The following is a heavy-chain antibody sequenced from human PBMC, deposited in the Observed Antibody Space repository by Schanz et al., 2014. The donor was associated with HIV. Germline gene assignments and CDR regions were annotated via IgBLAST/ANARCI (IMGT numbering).Heavy chain of an antibody. Sequence: EVQLVESGGGLVQPGRSLRLSCAASGFIFDEYAMHWVRQGPGKGLEWVSGIDWKSGIIGYADSVKGRFTISRDNAKNSLYLQMNSLRAEDTALYYCAKDFTASKGGFDYWGQGTLVIVSS. D-gene: IGHD1-26*01. V-gene: IGHV3-9*01. J-gene: IGHJ4*02. CDR3: AKDFTASKGGFDY. CDR2: IDWKSGII. CDR1: GFIFDEYA.